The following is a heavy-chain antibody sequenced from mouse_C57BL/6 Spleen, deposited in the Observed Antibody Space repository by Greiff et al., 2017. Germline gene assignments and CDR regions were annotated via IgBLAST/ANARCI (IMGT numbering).Heavy chain of an antibody. V-gene: IGHV1-42*01. CDR2: INPSTGGT. CDR3: ALITTVVAPGFAY. J-gene: IGHJ3*01. D-gene: IGHD1-1*01. CDR1: GYSFTGYY. Sequence: EVKLVESGPELVKPGASVKISCKASGYSFTGYYMNWVKQSPEKSLEWIGEINPSTGGTTYNQKFKAKATLTVDKSSSTAYMQLKSLTSEDSAVYYCALITTVVAPGFAYWGQGTLVTVSA.